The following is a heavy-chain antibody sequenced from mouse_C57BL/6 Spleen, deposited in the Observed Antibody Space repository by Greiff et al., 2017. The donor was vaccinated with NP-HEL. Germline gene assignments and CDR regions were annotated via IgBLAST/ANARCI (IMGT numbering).Heavy chain of an antibody. CDR3: ARSDY. Sequence: QVQLKQPGAELVRPGTSVKLSCKASGYTFTSYWMHWVKQRPGQGLEWIGVIDPSDSYTNYKQKFKGKATLTVDTSSSTAYMQLSSLTSEDSAVYYCARSDYWGQVTTLTVSS. V-gene: IGHV1-59*01. J-gene: IGHJ2*01. CDR2: IDPSDSYT. CDR1: GYTFTSYW.